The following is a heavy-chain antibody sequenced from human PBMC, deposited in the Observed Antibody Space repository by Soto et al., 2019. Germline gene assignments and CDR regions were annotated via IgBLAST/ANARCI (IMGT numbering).Heavy chain of an antibody. V-gene: IGHV3-20*04. CDR1: GFTFDNYG. D-gene: IGHD6-13*01. J-gene: IGHJ5*02. CDR3: AREEEASAGTKWFDP. CDR2: INWKGDRT. Sequence: GSLRLSCAASGFTFDNYGMSWVRQPPGKGLEWVAGINWKGDRTGYADSLKGRFTISRDNAKTSLYLEMSSLRAEDTAFYFCAREEEASAGTKWFDPWGQGTLVTVSS.